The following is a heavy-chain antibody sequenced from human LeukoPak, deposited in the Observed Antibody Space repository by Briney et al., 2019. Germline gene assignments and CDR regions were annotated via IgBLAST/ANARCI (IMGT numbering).Heavy chain of an antibody. CDR1: GGSISSSSYY. D-gene: IGHD3-16*02. Sequence: SETLSLTCTVSGGSISSSSYYWVCLPQPPGKGLEWIVSIYYSGSTYYNPSLKSRATIAVDTSNNQFSLKLSSVTAAETDVYYWARIVIRQFDYWGQGTLVTVSS. CDR3: ARIVIRQFDY. J-gene: IGHJ4*02. CDR2: IYYSGST. V-gene: IGHV4-39*01.